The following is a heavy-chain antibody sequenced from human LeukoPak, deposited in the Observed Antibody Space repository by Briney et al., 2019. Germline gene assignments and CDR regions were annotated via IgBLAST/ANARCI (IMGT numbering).Heavy chain of an antibody. CDR3: ARQNYDILTGYYSTPFDY. V-gene: IGHV4-30-2*01. CDR2: IYHSEST. Sequence: SQTLSLTCAVSGGSISSGGYSWSWIRQPPGKGLEWIGYIYHSESTYYNPSLKSRVTISVDRSKNQFSLKLSSVTAADTAVYYCARQNYDILTGYYSTPFDYWGQGTLVTVSS. D-gene: IGHD3-9*01. CDR1: GGSISSGGYS. J-gene: IGHJ4*02.